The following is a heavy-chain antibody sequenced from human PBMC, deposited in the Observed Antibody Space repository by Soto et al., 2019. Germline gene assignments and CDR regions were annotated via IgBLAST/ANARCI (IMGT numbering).Heavy chain of an antibody. D-gene: IGHD3-3*01. V-gene: IGHV4-34*01. Sequence: QVQLQQWGAGLLKPSETLSLTCAVYGGSFSGYYWSWIRQPPGKGLEWIGEINHSGSTNYNPSLKSRVTISVDTSKNQFSLKLSSVTAADTAVYYCARAAGITICGVVINGYDYWGQGTLVTVSS. CDR3: ARAAGITICGVVINGYDY. J-gene: IGHJ4*02. CDR1: GGSFSGYY. CDR2: INHSGST.